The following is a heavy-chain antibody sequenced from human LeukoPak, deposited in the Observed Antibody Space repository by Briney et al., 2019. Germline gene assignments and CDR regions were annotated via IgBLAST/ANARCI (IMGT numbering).Heavy chain of an antibody. V-gene: IGHV1-2*02. J-gene: IGHJ4*02. Sequence: ASVKVSCKASGYTFTGYYMHWVRQAPGQGLEWMGWINPNSGGTNYAQKFQGRVTMTRDTSISTAYMELSRLRSDDTAVYYCARDPSTVTTELDCWGQGTLVTVSS. CDR3: ARDPSTVTTELDC. CDR1: GYTFTGYY. D-gene: IGHD4-11*01. CDR2: INPNSGGT.